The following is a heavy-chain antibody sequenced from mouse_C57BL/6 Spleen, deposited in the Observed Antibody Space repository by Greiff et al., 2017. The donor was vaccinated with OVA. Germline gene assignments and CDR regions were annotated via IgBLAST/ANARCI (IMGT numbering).Heavy chain of an antibody. Sequence: VQLQESGPGLVQPSQSLSITCTVSGFSLTSYGVHWVRQSPGKGLEWLGVIWRGGSTDYNAAFMSRLSITKDNSKSQVFFKMNSLQADDTAIYYCAKNYDGYLYYAMDYWGQGTSVTVSS. CDR2: IWRGGST. V-gene: IGHV2-5*01. D-gene: IGHD2-3*01. J-gene: IGHJ4*01. CDR1: GFSLTSYG. CDR3: AKNYDGYLYYAMDY.